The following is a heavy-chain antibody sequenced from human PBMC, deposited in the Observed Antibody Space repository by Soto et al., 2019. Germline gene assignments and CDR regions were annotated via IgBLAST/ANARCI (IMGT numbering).Heavy chain of an antibody. CDR1: GGSFSGYY. CDR2: INHSGST. D-gene: IGHD6-6*01. CDR3: ARGKQLVRGNYFDY. J-gene: IGHJ4*02. V-gene: IGHV4-34*01. Sequence: QVQLQQWGAGLLKPSETLSLTCAVYGGSFSGYYWSWIRQPPGKGLEWIGEINHSGSTNYNPSLKSRVTISVDTSKNQFSLTLSSVTAADTAVYYCARGKQLVRGNYFDYWGQGTLVTVSS.